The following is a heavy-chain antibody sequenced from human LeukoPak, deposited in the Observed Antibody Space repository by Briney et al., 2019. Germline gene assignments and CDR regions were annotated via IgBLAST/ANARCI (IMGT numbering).Heavy chain of an antibody. V-gene: IGHV1-69*05. Sequence: SVKVSCKASGGTFCSYAISWVRQAPGQGLEWMGRIIPIFGTANYAQKFQGRVTITTDESTSTAYMELSSLRSEDTAVYYCARSSGDSSGPLSYWGQGTLVTVSS. CDR1: GGTFCSYA. D-gene: IGHD3-22*01. CDR3: ARSSGDSSGPLSY. J-gene: IGHJ4*02. CDR2: IIPIFGTA.